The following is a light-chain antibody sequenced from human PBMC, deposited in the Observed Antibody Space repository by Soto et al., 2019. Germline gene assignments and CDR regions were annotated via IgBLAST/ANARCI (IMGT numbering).Light chain of an antibody. CDR3: QQCGSSPS. V-gene: IGKV3-20*01. CDR2: DTS. J-gene: IGKJ1*01. CDR1: QSVSSSY. Sequence: EIVLTQSPGTLSLSPGERATLSCRASQSVSSSYLAWYQQKPGQAPRLLIYDTSSRATGIPDRFSGSGSGTDFTLAIIRLEPEDFALYYCQQCGSSPSFGQGTKVELK.